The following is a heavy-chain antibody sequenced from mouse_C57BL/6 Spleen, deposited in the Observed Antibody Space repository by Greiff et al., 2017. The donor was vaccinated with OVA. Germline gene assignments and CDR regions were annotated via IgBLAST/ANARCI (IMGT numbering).Heavy chain of an antibody. V-gene: IGHV1-42*01. CDR2: INPSTGGT. Sequence: VQLQQSGPELVKPGASVKISCKASGYSFTGYYMNWVKQSPEKSLEWIGEINPSTGGTTYNQKFKAKATLTVDKSSSTAYMQLKSLTSEDSAVYYCARSGDGYYQAQLDFYAMDYWGQGTSVTVSS. CDR3: ARSGDGYYQAQLDFYAMDY. CDR1: GYSFTGYY. J-gene: IGHJ4*01. D-gene: IGHD2-3*01.